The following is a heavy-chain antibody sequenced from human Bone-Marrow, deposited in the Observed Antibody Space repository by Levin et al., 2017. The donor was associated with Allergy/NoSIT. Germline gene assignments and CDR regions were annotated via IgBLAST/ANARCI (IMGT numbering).Heavy chain of an antibody. D-gene: IGHD6-13*01. J-gene: IGHJ4*02. V-gene: IGHV4-59*01. CDR2: IYYSGST. Sequence: SCTVSGGSISSYYWSWIRQPPGKGLEWIGYIYYSGSTNYNPSLKSRVTISVDTSKNQFSLKLSSVTAADTAVYYCARAWVEYSSSWYPDYFDYWGQGTLVTVSS. CDR3: ARAWVEYSSSWYPDYFDY. CDR1: GGSISSYY.